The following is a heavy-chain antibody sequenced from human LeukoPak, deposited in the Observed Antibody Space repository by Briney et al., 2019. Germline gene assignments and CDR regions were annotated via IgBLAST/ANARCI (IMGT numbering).Heavy chain of an antibody. CDR2: IRYDGSNR. CDR3: AKESTHYGGGYFDY. D-gene: IGHD4-17*01. CDR1: GFTFSSYG. V-gene: IGHV3-30*02. J-gene: IGHJ4*02. Sequence: GGSLRLSCAASGFTFSSYGMHWVRQAPGKGLEWVAFIRYDGSNRYYADSVKGRFTISRDNSKNTLYLQMNSLRAEDTAVYYCAKESTHYGGGYFDYWGQGTLVTVSS.